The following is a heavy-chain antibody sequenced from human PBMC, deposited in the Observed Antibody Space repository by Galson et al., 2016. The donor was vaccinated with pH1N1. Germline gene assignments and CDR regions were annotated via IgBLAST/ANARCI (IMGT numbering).Heavy chain of an antibody. CDR1: GYSFTSYW. V-gene: IGHV5-51*01. J-gene: IGHJ4*02. D-gene: IGHD4-17*01. CDR2: IYPDHSDA. CDR3: ARFLYGDYVGYFDY. Sequence: QSGAAVKKPGESLKISRKGSGYSFTSYWIGWVRQMPGKGLEWMGIIYPDHSDARYSPSFQGQVTISADKSITTAYLQWSSLKASDTAIYYRARFLYGDYVGYFDYWGQGTLVTVSS.